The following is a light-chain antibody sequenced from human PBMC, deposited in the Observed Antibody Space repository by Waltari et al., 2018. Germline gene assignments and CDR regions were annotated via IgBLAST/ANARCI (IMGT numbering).Light chain of an antibody. CDR1: QSVSSY. CDR2: DAS. J-gene: IGKJ2*01. Sequence: IVLTQSPATLSLSPGERATLSCRASQSVSSYLAWYQQKPGQAPRLPIYDASNRATGIPARFSGSGSGTDFTLTISSLEPEDFAVYYCQQRSNWPPGYTFGQGTKLEIK. CDR3: QQRSNWPPGYT. V-gene: IGKV3-11*01.